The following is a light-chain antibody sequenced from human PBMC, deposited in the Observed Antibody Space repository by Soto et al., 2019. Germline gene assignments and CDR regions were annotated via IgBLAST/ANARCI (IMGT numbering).Light chain of an antibody. CDR1: QSVLYTSNHKNY. CDR2: WAS. Sequence: DIVMTQSPDSLAVSLGERATINCKSRQSVLYTSNHKNYLAWYQQKPGQPPQLLIYWASTRESGVPDRFSGSGSGSDFPLTISSQQAEDVAVYYCQQYYSTPKTFGQGNKVEIK. V-gene: IGKV4-1*01. CDR3: QQYYSTPKT. J-gene: IGKJ1*01.